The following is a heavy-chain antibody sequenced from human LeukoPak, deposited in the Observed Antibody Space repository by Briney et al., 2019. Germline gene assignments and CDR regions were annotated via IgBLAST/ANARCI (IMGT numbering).Heavy chain of an antibody. J-gene: IGHJ4*02. Sequence: SETLSLTCTVSGGSISSYYWSWIRQPAGKGLEWIGRIYTSGGTNYNPSLKSRVTMSVDTSKNQFSLKLSSVTAADTAVYYCARDRALAAAGTSHFDYWGQGTLVTVSS. D-gene: IGHD6-13*01. CDR2: IYTSGGT. V-gene: IGHV4-4*07. CDR1: GGSISSYY. CDR3: ARDRALAAAGTSHFDY.